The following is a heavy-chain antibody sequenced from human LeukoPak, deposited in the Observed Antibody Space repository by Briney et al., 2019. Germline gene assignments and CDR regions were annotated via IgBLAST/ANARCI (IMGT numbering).Heavy chain of an antibody. Sequence: SETLSLTCTVSGGSVSSYYWSWIRQPPGKGLEWIGYLYYRGSTSYNPSLKSRVTISVDTSKNQFSLKLSSVTAADTAVYYCARHPTNPVAFDIWGQGTMVTVSS. CDR3: ARHPTNPVAFDI. J-gene: IGHJ3*02. V-gene: IGHV4-59*08. D-gene: IGHD1-26*01. CDR1: GGSVSSYY. CDR2: LYYRGST.